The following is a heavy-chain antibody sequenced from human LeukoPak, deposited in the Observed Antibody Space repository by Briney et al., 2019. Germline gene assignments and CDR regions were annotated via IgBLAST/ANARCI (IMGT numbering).Heavy chain of an antibody. CDR3: ARAAIWVTGTYYYYYGMDV. Sequence: SETLSLTCAVYGGSFSGYYWSWIRQPPGKGLEWIGEINHSGSTNYNPSLKSRVTISVDTSKNQFSLKLSSVAAADTAVYYCARAAIWVTGTYYYYYGMDVWGQGTTVTVSS. CDR1: GGSFSGYY. V-gene: IGHV4-34*01. D-gene: IGHD4-17*01. CDR2: INHSGST. J-gene: IGHJ6*02.